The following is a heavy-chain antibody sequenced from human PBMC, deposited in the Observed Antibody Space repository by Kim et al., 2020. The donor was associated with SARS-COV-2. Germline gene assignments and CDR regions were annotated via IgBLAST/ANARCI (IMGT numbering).Heavy chain of an antibody. CDR3: AKDYDFWSGPDY. V-gene: IGHV3-30*18. CDR1: GFTFSSYG. Sequence: GGSLRLSCAASGFTFSSYGMHWVRQAPGKGLEWVAVISYDGSNKYYADSVKGRFTISRDNSKNTLYLQMNSLRAEDTAVYYCAKDYDFWSGPDYWGQGTL. J-gene: IGHJ4*02. D-gene: IGHD3-3*01. CDR2: ISYDGSNK.